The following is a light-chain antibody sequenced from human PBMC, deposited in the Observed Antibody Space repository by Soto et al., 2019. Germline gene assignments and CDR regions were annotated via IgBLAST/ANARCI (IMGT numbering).Light chain of an antibody. J-gene: IGKJ4*02. CDR1: QGISSY. CDR2: AAS. V-gene: IGKV1-9*01. CDR3: QQLNSYPLT. Sequence: DIQLTQSPSFLSASVGDRVTITCRASQGISSYLAWYQQKPGKAPKLLIYAASTLHSGVPSRFSGSGSGTEFTLTISSLQPEDFATYYCQQLNSYPLTFGGGPKVEIK.